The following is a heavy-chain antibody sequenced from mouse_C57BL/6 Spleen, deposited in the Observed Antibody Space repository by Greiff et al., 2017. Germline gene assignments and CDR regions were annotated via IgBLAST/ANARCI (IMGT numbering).Heavy chain of an antibody. CDR3: ARETAQALWFAY. D-gene: IGHD3-2*02. CDR1: GYTFTSYC. CDR2: INPSNGGT. J-gene: IGHJ3*01. Sequence: QVQLQQPGTELVKPGASVKLSCKASGYTFTSYCMHWVKQRPGQGLEWIGNINPSNGGTNYNEKFKSKATLTVDKSSSTAYMQLSSLTSEDSAVYYCARETAQALWFAYWGQGTLVTVSA. V-gene: IGHV1-53*01.